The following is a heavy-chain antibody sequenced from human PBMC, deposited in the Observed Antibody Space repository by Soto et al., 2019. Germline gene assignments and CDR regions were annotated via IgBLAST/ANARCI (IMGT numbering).Heavy chain of an antibody. Sequence: QVQLVESGGGVVQPGTALRLSCVGSGFTFRSYFIHWFRQAPGKGLEWVALTSYDGSNNFYGDSVTGRFTISRDNSRNIGELQMDSLRLEDTALYYCARWGTTGGLDVWGQGTLVSVSS. J-gene: IGHJ4*02. CDR2: TSYDGSNN. D-gene: IGHD3-16*01. V-gene: IGHV3-33*05. CDR3: ARWGTTGGLDV. CDR1: GFTFRSYF.